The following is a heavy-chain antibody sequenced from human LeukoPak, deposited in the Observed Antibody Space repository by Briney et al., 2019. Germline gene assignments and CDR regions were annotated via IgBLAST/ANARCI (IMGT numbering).Heavy chain of an antibody. D-gene: IGHD3-22*01. CDR3: ARGPYSYDSSGAFDI. V-gene: IGHV4-39*07. Sequence: SETLSLTCTVSGGSISSPSSYWGWIRQPPGKGLEWIATISYSGSTYYNPSLKSRVTISEDTSKNQFSLKLTSVTAADAAVYFCARGPYSYDSSGAFDIWGQGTMVTVSS. CDR1: GGSISSPSSY. J-gene: IGHJ3*02. CDR2: ISYSGST.